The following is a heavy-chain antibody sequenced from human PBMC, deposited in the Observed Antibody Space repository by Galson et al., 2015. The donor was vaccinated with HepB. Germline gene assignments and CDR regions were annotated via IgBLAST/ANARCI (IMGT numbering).Heavy chain of an antibody. J-gene: IGHJ6*02. Sequence: SLRLSCAASGFTFSSYWMHWVRQAPGKGLVWVSRINSDGSTTSYADSVKGRFTISRDNAKNTLYLQMNSLRAEDTAVYYCARGYSSSSGYYYYGMDVWGQGTTVTVSS. V-gene: IGHV3-74*01. D-gene: IGHD6-6*01. CDR3: ARGYSSSSGYYYYGMDV. CDR1: GFTFSSYW. CDR2: INSDGSTT.